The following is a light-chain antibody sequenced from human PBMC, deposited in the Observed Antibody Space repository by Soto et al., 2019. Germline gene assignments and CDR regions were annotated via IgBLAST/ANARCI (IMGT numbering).Light chain of an antibody. CDR1: QSVSSY. J-gene: IGKJ1*01. V-gene: IGKV3-11*01. Sequence: EIVLTQSPAILSMSPGERATLSCRASQSVSSYFAWYQQKPGQAPRLLIYDASNRATGVPARFSGSGSGTYFTLTISSLEPEDFAVYYCQQRRYWPVTFGQGTKVEIK. CDR3: QQRRYWPVT. CDR2: DAS.